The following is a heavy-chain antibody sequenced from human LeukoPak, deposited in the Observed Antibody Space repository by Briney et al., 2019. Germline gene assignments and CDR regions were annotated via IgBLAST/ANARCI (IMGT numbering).Heavy chain of an antibody. J-gene: IGHJ5*02. CDR1: GYTFTGYY. D-gene: IGHD5-12*01. V-gene: IGHV1-2*02. Sequence: ASVKVSFTASGYTFTGYYMHWVRQAPGQGLEWMGWINPNSGGTNYAQKFQGRVTMTRDTSISTAYMELSRLRSDDTAVYYCARAEYSGYPAVGFDPWGQGTLVTVSS. CDR3: ARAEYSGYPAVGFDP. CDR2: INPNSGGT.